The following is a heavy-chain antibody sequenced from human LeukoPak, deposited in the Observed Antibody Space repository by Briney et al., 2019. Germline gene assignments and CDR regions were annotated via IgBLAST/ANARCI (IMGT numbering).Heavy chain of an antibody. CDR1: GYPFTTYY. J-gene: IGHJ4*02. Sequence: ASVNVSCKASGYPFTTYYIHWVRQAPGQGLEWMGCINPKNGDSKYAQKFQGRVTMIRATSIATAYMEVSRLTSDDTAVYFCARAGYDYGDSSDFWGQGTLVTVSS. V-gene: IGHV1-2*02. D-gene: IGHD4-17*01. CDR2: INPKNGDS. CDR3: ARAGYDYGDSSDF.